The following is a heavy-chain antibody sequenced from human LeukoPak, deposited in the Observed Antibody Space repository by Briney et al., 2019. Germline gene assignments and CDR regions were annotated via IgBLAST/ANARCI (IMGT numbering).Heavy chain of an antibody. Sequence: GESLKISCKGSGYSFTSYWIGWVRQMPGKGLEWMGIIYPGDSDTRYGPSFQGQVTITANKSISTAYLQWSSPKASDTAMYYCARPPHYYDSGSGAFDIWGQGTKVTVSS. D-gene: IGHD3-10*01. V-gene: IGHV5-51*01. J-gene: IGHJ3*02. CDR3: ARPPHYYDSGSGAFDI. CDR1: GYSFTSYW. CDR2: IYPGDSDT.